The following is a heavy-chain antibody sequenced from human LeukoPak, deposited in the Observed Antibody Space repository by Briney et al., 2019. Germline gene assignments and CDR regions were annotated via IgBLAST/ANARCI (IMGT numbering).Heavy chain of an antibody. J-gene: IGHJ3*02. Sequence: GGSLRLSCAASGFTFSSYEMNWVRQAPGKGLEWVSYISSSGSTIYYADSVKGRFTISSDNAKNSLYLQMNSLRAEDTAVYYCARTWGSSSWYPDAFDIWGQGTMVTVSS. CDR1: GFTFSSYE. CDR3: ARTWGSSSWYPDAFDI. D-gene: IGHD6-13*01. V-gene: IGHV3-48*03. CDR2: ISSSGSTI.